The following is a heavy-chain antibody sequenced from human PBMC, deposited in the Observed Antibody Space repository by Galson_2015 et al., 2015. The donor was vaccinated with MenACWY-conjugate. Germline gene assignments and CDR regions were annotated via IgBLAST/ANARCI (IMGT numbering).Heavy chain of an antibody. CDR2: ISSAGNK. J-gene: IGHJ4*02. CDR1: GFTFSSYA. Sequence: SLRLSCAASGFTFSSYAMNWVRQAPGKGLEWVALISSAGNKYYADSVKGRLTISRDNSKNTLFLQMNSLRAEDTVVYYCARDQESPGQTDYWGQGTLVTVSS. D-gene: IGHD2-8*02. V-gene: IGHV3-23*01. CDR3: ARDQESPGQTDY.